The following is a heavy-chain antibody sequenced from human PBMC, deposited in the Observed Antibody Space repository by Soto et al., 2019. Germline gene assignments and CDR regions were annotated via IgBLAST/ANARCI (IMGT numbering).Heavy chain of an antibody. CDR1: GFTFSSYA. CDR2: ISGSGGST. J-gene: IGHJ4*02. Sequence: QLGGSLRLSCAASGFTFSSYAMSWVRQAPGKGLEWVSAISGSGGSTYYADSVKGRFTISRDNSKNTLYLQMNSLRAEDTAVYYCAKGFVGLRSPDYWGQGTLVTVSS. V-gene: IGHV3-23*01. D-gene: IGHD2-21*01. CDR3: AKGFVGLRSPDY.